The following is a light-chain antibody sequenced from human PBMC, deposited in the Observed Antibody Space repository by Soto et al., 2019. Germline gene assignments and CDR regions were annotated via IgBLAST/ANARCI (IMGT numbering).Light chain of an antibody. CDR3: SSYAGSNILYV. CDR2: EVS. J-gene: IGLJ1*01. CDR1: SSDFGGYNY. V-gene: IGLV2-8*01. Sequence: QSVLTQPPSASGSPGQSVTISCTGTSSDFGGYNYVSWYQQHPGKAPKLMIYEVSKRPSGVPDRFSGSKSGNTASLTVSGPQAEDEADYYCSSYAGSNILYVFGTGTKVTVL.